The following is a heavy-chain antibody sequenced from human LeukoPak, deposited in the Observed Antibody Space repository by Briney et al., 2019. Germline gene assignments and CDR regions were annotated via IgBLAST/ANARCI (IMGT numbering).Heavy chain of an antibody. CDR2: INPKRGVT. D-gene: IGHD4-17*01. Sequence: GASVKVSCKASVYTFTDYYIHWMRQAPGQGLEWMGWINPKRGVTTYAQKFQGRVTMTSDTSITTAYMELTRLRSDDTTIYYCARERNYGDYGNAFDVWGQGTKVTVSS. CDR3: ARERNYGDYGNAFDV. V-gene: IGHV1-2*02. CDR1: VYTFTDYY. J-gene: IGHJ3*01.